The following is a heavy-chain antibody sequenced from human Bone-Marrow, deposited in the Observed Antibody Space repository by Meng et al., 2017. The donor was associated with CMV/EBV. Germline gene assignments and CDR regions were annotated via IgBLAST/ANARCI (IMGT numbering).Heavy chain of an antibody. Sequence: SVKVSCKASGGTFSSYAISWARQAPGQGLEWMGGIIPIFGTANYAQKFQGRVTITTDESTSTAYMELSSLRSEDTAVYYCARAARKRGYCGGDCYWNQIYYYYGMDVWGQGTTVTVSS. J-gene: IGHJ6*02. D-gene: IGHD2-21*01. CDR1: GGTFSSYA. CDR3: ARAARKRGYCGGDCYWNQIYYYYGMDV. V-gene: IGHV1-69*05. CDR2: IIPIFGTA.